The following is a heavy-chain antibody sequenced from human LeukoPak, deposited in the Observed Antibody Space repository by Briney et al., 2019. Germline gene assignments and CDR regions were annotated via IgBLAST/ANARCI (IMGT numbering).Heavy chain of an antibody. J-gene: IGHJ4*02. Sequence: ASVTVSCKVSGYTLTELSMHWVRQAPGKGLEWMGGFDPEDGETIYAQKFQGRVTMTEDTSTDTAYMELSSLRSEDTAVYYCATEGTDYYDSSGPYYFDYWGQGTLVTVSS. CDR2: FDPEDGET. V-gene: IGHV1-24*01. D-gene: IGHD3-22*01. CDR3: ATEGTDYYDSSGPYYFDY. CDR1: GYTLTELS.